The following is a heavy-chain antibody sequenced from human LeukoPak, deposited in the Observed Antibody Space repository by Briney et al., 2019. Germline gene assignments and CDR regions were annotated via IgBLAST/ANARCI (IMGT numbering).Heavy chain of an antibody. Sequence: PGGSLRLSCAASGFTFSSYWMHWVRQAPGKGLVWVSRINSDGSSTSYADSVKGRFTISRDNAKNTLYLQMNSLRAEDTAVYYCAKHRAVAGTPNYYYGMDVWGQGTTVTVSS. CDR3: AKHRAVAGTPNYYYGMDV. CDR2: INSDGSST. CDR1: GFTFSSYW. J-gene: IGHJ6*02. D-gene: IGHD6-19*01. V-gene: IGHV3-74*01.